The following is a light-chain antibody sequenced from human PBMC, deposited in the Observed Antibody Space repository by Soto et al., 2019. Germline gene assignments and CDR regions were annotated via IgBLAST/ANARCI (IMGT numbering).Light chain of an antibody. Sequence: DIQMTQSPSSLSASIGDRVTITCQASQDIRNYLNWYQQKPGKAPKLLIYDASNLETGVPSRFSGRGSGTDFTFTISSLQPEDIATYYCQQYDNLFTFGPGTKVDIK. CDR3: QQYDNLFT. CDR1: QDIRNY. V-gene: IGKV1-33*01. CDR2: DAS. J-gene: IGKJ3*01.